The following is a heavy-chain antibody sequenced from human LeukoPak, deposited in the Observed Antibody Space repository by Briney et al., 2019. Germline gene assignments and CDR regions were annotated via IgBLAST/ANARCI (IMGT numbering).Heavy chain of an antibody. CDR2: IYYSGST. J-gene: IGHJ4*03. V-gene: IGHV4-59*08. CDR1: GGSISSYY. CDR3: ARHPPKSFFDY. Sequence: SETLSLTCTVSGGSISSYYWSWIRQPPGKGLGWIAYIYYSGSTNYNPSLKSRVTISVDTSKSQFSLKLTSMTAADTAVYYCARHPPKSFFDYWGQGTLVTVSS.